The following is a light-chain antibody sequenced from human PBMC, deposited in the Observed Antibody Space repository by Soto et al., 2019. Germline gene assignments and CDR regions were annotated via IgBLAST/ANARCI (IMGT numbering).Light chain of an antibody. CDR1: SSNIGSNT. V-gene: IGLV1-44*01. CDR2: NNN. Sequence: QPVLTQPPPASGTPGQRVTISCSGSSSNIGSNTVNWYQQLPGTAPKLLIYNNNQRPSGVPDRFSGSKSGTSASLAISGLQSEDEADYYCAAWDDSLNGLVFGTGTKVTVL. CDR3: AAWDDSLNGLV. J-gene: IGLJ1*01.